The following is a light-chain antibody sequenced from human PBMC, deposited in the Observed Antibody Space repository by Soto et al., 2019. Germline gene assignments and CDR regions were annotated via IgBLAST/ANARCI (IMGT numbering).Light chain of an antibody. V-gene: IGKV3-20*01. CDR1: QSVSSRY. CDR2: AAS. J-gene: IGKJ5*01. CDR3: QQCGSSPIT. Sequence: ENVLTQSPGTLSLSPGERATLSCRASQSVSSRYLVWYQQKPGQAPRLLFSAASSRATGIPDRFSGSGSGTDFTLTISRLEPEDFAVYYCQQCGSSPITFGQGTRLEMK.